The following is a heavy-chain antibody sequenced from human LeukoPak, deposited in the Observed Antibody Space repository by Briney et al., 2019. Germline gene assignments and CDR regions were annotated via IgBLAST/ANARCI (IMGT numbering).Heavy chain of an antibody. CDR2: IYTSGST. CDR1: GGSISSYY. Sequence: SETLSLTWTVSGGSISSYYWSWIRQPAGKGLEWIGRIYTSGSTNYNPSLKGRVTMSVDTSRNQFSLKLSSVTAADTAVYYCARGATVADLDYWGQGTLVTVSS. CDR3: ARGATVADLDY. J-gene: IGHJ4*02. V-gene: IGHV4-4*07. D-gene: IGHD4-23*01.